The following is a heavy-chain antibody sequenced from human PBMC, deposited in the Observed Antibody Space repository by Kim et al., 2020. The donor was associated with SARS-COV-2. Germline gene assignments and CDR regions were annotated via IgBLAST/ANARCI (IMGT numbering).Heavy chain of an antibody. Sequence: SETLSLTCAVSGGSISSSNWWSWVRQPPGKGLEWIGEIYHSGSTNYNPSLKSRVTISVDKSKNQFSLKLSSVTAADTAVYYCARYPVDYDSSGYYSGAPRTPDAFDIWGQGTMVTVSS. V-gene: IGHV4-4*02. CDR2: IYHSGST. D-gene: IGHD3-22*01. J-gene: IGHJ3*02. CDR1: GGSISSSNW. CDR3: ARYPVDYDSSGYYSGAPRTPDAFDI.